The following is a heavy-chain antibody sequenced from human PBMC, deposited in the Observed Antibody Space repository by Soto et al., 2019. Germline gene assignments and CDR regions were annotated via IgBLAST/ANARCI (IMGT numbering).Heavy chain of an antibody. CDR1: GFTFINYA. D-gene: IGHD2-21*01. Sequence: GGSLRLSCATSGFTFINYAMSWIRQAPGKGLEWVSAISGSGGSTWYADSVKGRFTISSDNSKNTLYLQMNSLRVEDTAVYYCAKELSSMWFPLDYWGQGTLVTVSS. CDR3: AKELSSMWFPLDY. V-gene: IGHV3-23*01. CDR2: ISGSGGST. J-gene: IGHJ4*02.